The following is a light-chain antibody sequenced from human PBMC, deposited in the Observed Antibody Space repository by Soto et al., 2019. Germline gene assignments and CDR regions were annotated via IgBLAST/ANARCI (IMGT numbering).Light chain of an antibody. V-gene: IGKV1-5*01. Sequence: DIQMTQSPSPLSASVGDIVTITSRASQSISSWLAWYQQKPAKAPKLLIYDASSLESGVPSRFSGSGSGTEFTLTISSLQPDDFATYYCQQYNDYWTFGQGTKVDIK. CDR3: QQYNDYWT. CDR2: DAS. CDR1: QSISSW. J-gene: IGKJ1*01.